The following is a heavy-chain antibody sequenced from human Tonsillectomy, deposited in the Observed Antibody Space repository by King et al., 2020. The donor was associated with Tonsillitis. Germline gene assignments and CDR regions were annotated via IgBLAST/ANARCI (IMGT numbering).Heavy chain of an antibody. J-gene: IGHJ6*02. Sequence: VQLVESGGGLVQPGGSLRLSCAAAGFTFSSYAMSWVRQAPGKGLEWVSAISGSGGSTYYADSVKGRFTISRDNSKNTLYLQMNSLRAEDTAVYYCAKELPLCRRRLQLRWYYYYYGMDVWGQGTTVTVPS. CDR1: GFTFSSYA. V-gene: IGHV3-23*04. D-gene: IGHD5-24*01. CDR3: AKELPLCRRRLQLRWYYYYYGMDV. CDR2: ISGSGGST.